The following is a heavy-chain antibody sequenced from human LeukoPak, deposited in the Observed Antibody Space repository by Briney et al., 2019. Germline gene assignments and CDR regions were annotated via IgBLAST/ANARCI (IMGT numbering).Heavy chain of an antibody. Sequence: PGGSLRLSCAASGFTFSNYGMHWVRQAPGKGLEWVAVIANDGRDKHNADSVKGRFTISRDNSKNTLYLQMNSLRAEDTAVYYCAKDGWLANYYYYGMDVWGQGTTVTVSS. D-gene: IGHD5-24*01. CDR3: AKDGWLANYYYYGMDV. CDR2: IANDGRDK. CDR1: GFTFSNYG. V-gene: IGHV3-30*18. J-gene: IGHJ6*02.